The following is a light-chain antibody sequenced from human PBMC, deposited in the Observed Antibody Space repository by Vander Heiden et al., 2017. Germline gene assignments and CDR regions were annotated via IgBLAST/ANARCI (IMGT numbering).Light chain of an antibody. J-gene: IGLJ2*01. CDR3: AVWDDSLSGVV. CDR2: RSN. Sequence: QSVLTQPPSASGTPGQRVTISCSGSSSNIGSNYVCWYQHLPGTAPKLLIYRSNHRPSGVPYRFSGSKSGTSASLAISGLLSEDEADYYCAVWDDSLSGVVFGGGTKLTAL. V-gene: IGLV1-47*01. CDR1: SSNIGSNY.